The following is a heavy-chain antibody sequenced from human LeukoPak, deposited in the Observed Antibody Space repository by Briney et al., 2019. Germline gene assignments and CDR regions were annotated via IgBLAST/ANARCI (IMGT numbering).Heavy chain of an antibody. CDR1: GYTFTSYG. Sequence: GASVKVSCKASGYTFTSYGISWVRQAPGQGLEWMEWISAYNGNTNYAQKLQGRVTMTTDTSTSTAYMELRSLRSDDTAVYYCARDRCSGGSCFAAYYYYGMDVWGQGTTVTVSS. J-gene: IGHJ6*02. V-gene: IGHV1-18*01. CDR2: ISAYNGNT. D-gene: IGHD2-15*01. CDR3: ARDRCSGGSCFAAYYYYGMDV.